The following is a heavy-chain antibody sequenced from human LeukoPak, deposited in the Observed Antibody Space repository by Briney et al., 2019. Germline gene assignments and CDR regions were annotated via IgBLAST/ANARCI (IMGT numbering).Heavy chain of an antibody. CDR1: GYTLTELS. CDR2: FDPEDGET. V-gene: IGHV1-24*01. D-gene: IGHD6-19*01. CDR3: ATAAREGIAVLYYYYYMDV. J-gene: IGHJ6*03. Sequence: ASVKVSCKVSGYTLTELSMHWVRQAPGKGLEWMGGFDPEDGETIYAQKFQGRVTVTEDTSTDTAYMELSSLRSEDTAVYYCATAAREGIAVLYYYYYMDVWGKGTTVTVSS.